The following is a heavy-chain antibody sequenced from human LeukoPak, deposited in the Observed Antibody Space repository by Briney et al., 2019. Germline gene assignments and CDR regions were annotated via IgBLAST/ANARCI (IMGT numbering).Heavy chain of an antibody. CDR3: ARQEYCSGASCYTWFDP. CDR2: IYPADSDI. CDR1: GYSFSSYW. J-gene: IGHJ5*02. V-gene: IGHV5-51*01. Sequence: GESLKISCKGSGYSFSSYWIGWVRQMPGKGLEWMGIIYPADSDIRYSPSFQGQVTISADKSISTAYLQWNSLKASDTAMYYCARQEYCSGASCYTWFDPWGQGTLVTVSS. D-gene: IGHD2-15*01.